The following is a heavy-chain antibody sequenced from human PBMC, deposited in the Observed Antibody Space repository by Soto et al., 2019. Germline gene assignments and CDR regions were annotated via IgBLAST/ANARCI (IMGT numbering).Heavy chain of an antibody. V-gene: IGHV1-3*01. CDR1: GYTFTSYA. D-gene: IGHD3-22*01. Sequence: ASVKVSCKASGYTFTSYAMHWVRQAPGQRLEWMGWINAGNGNTKYSQKFQGRVTITRDTSASTAYMELSSLRSEDTAVYYCARDEYYYDSSGYYLYWGQGTLVTVSS. J-gene: IGHJ4*02. CDR3: ARDEYYYDSSGYYLY. CDR2: INAGNGNT.